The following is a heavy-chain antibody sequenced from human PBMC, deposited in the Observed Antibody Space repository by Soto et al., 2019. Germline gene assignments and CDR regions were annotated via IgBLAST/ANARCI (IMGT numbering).Heavy chain of an antibody. D-gene: IGHD2-2*02. CDR3: AKVNQLLYEYYYGMDV. CDR2: ISGSGGST. V-gene: IGHV3-23*01. CDR1: GFTFSSYA. Sequence: PGGSLRLSCAASGFTFSSYAMSWVRQAPGKGLEWVSAISGSGGSTYYADSVKGRFTISRDNSKNTLYLQMNSLRAEDTAVYYCAKVNQLLYEYYYGMDVWGQGTTVTVS. J-gene: IGHJ6*02.